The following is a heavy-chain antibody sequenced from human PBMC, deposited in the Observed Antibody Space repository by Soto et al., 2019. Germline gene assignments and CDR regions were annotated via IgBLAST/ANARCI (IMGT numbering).Heavy chain of an antibody. CDR3: ARPSDNLRFGELSGAFDI. CDR1: GYTFTSYG. J-gene: IGHJ3*02. V-gene: IGHV1-18*01. CDR2: ISAYNGNT. D-gene: IGHD3-16*02. Sequence: ASVKVSCKASGYTFTSYGISWVRQAPGQGLEWMGWISAYNGNTNYAQKLQGRVTMTTDTSTSTAYMELRSLRSDDTAVYYCARPSDNLRFGELSGAFDIWGQGTMVTVSS.